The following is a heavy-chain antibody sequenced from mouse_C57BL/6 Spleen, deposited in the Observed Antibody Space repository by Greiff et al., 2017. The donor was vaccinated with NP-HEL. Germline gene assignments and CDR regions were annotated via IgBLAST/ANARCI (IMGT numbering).Heavy chain of an antibody. V-gene: IGHV1-18*01. CDR2: INPNNGGT. Sequence: EVMLVESGPELVKPGASVKIPCKASGYTFTDYNMDWVKQSHGKSLEWIGDINPNNGGTIYNQKFKGKATLTVDKSSSTAYMELRSLTSEDTAVYYCARSDYGSSYWYFDVWGTGTTVTVSS. CDR1: GYTFTDYN. D-gene: IGHD1-1*01. J-gene: IGHJ1*03. CDR3: ARSDYGSSYWYFDV.